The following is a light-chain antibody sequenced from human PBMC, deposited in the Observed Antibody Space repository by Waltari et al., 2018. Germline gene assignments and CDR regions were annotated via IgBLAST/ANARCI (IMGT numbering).Light chain of an antibody. CDR2: KVS. V-gene: IGKV2-30*01. CDR1: QSLVSSDGNTY. J-gene: IGKJ1*01. CDR3: MQGTHRPWT. Sequence: DVVMTQSPLSLPVTLGQPASISCRSSQSLVSSDGNTYFTWFQQRPGQSPRRLVYKVSNRDSGVPDRFSGSGSGKDFTLRISRVEAEDVGVYYCMQGTHRPWTFGQGTKVQI.